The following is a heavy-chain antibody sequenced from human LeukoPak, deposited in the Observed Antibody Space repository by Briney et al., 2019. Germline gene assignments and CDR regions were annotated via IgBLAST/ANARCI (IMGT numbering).Heavy chain of an antibody. CDR1: GFNFSSYA. CDR2: ISGSGGGS. Sequence: GGSLRLSCAASGFNFSSYAMGWVRQAPGKGLEWISAISGSGGGSYFADSVKGRVTISRDNSNNTLYLQMNSLRAEDTALYSFSKEKFEYGGHYYGAFDYWGQGTLVTVSA. CDR3: SKEKFEYGGHYYGAFDY. J-gene: IGHJ4*02. V-gene: IGHV3-23*01. D-gene: IGHD4-17*01.